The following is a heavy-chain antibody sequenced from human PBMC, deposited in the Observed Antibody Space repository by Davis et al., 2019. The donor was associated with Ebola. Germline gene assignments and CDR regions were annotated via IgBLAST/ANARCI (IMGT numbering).Heavy chain of an antibody. V-gene: IGHV1-69*06. J-gene: IGHJ2*01. CDR1: GFTFTENY. CDR2: IIPIFGTA. D-gene: IGHD4-17*01. CDR3: ARDDYGDSYFDL. Sequence: SVKVSCKTSGFTFTENYLHWVRQAPGQGLEWMGGIIPIFGTANYAQKFQGRVTITADKSTSTAYMELSSLRSEDTAVYYCARDDYGDSYFDLWGRGTLVTVSS.